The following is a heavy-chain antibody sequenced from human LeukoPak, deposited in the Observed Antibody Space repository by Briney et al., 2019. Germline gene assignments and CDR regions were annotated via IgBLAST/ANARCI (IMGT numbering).Heavy chain of an antibody. D-gene: IGHD1-26*01. CDR2: VYNSGST. J-gene: IGHJ4*02. V-gene: IGHV4-59*01. Sequence: PSETLSLTRTVSGGSISIYYWSWIRQPPGKGLEWIGYVYNSGSTDYNPSLKSRVTISADTSKNQFSLKVNSVTASDTAVYYCVRDRELYYWGQGILVPVSS. CDR3: VRDRELYY. CDR1: GGSISIYY.